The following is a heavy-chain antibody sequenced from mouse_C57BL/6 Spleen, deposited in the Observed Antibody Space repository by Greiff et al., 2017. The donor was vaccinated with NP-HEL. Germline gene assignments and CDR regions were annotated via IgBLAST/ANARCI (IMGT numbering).Heavy chain of an antibody. CDR2: ISSGSSTI. CDR3: ARDYYGSSFYYAMDY. D-gene: IGHD1-1*01. Sequence: EVKVVESGGGLVKPGGSLKLSCAASGFTFSDYGMHWVRQAPEKGLEWVAYISSGSSTIYYADTVKGRFTISRDHAKNTLFLQMTSLRSEDTAMYYCARDYYGSSFYYAMDYWGQGTSVTVSS. J-gene: IGHJ4*01. CDR1: GFTFSDYG. V-gene: IGHV5-17*01.